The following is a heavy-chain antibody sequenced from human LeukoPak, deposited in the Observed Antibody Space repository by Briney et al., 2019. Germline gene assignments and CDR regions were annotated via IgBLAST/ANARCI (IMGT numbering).Heavy chain of an antibody. D-gene: IGHD6-13*01. Sequence: SVRVSCKASGGTFSSYAISWVRQAPGQGLEWMGGIIPIFGTANYAQKFQGRVTITADESTSTAYMELSSLRSEDTAVYYCARMVAAAGYDAFDIWGQGTMVTVSS. CDR3: ARMVAAAGYDAFDI. V-gene: IGHV1-69*01. J-gene: IGHJ3*02. CDR2: IIPIFGTA. CDR1: GGTFSSYA.